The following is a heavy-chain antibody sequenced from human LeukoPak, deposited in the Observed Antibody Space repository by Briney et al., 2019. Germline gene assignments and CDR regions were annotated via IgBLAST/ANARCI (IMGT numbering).Heavy chain of an antibody. J-gene: IGHJ5*02. CDR2: ISYSGST. CDR1: GGSISSSSHY. V-gene: IGHV4-39*07. D-gene: IGHD3-16*01. Sequence: PSETLSLTCTVSGGSISSSSHYWGWIRQPPGKGLEWIGSISYSGSTYYNPSLESRVTILVDTSKNLFSLNLSSVTAADTAVYYCARFTPQGYGWGGYNRFDPWGQGTLVTVSS. CDR3: ARFTPQGYGWGGYNRFDP.